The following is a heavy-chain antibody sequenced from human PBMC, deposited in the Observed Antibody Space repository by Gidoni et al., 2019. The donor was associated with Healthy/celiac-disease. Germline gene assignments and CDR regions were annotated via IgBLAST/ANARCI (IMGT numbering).Heavy chain of an antibody. Sequence: EVQLVESGGGLVQPGGSLRLSCAASGFTFSSYSMNWVRQAPGKGLEWVSYISSSSSTIYYADSVKGRFTISRDNAKNSLYLQMNSLRAEDTAVYYCARTLSVPAANDRFDYWGQGTLVTVSS. CDR1: GFTFSSYS. CDR3: ARTLSVPAANDRFDY. D-gene: IGHD2-2*01. J-gene: IGHJ4*02. V-gene: IGHV3-48*01. CDR2: ISSSSSTI.